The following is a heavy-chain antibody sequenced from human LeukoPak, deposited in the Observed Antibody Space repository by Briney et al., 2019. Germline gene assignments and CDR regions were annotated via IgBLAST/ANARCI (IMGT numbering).Heavy chain of an antibody. CDR1: GYTFTVYY. CDR2: INPNSGGT. D-gene: IGHD2-2*01. Sequence: ASVKVSCKASGYTFTVYYMHWVRQAPGQGLEWMGWINPNSGGTNYAQKFQGRVTMTRDTSISTAYMELSRLRSDDTAVYYCARVVPAAMDAFDIWGQGTMVTVSS. V-gene: IGHV1-2*02. J-gene: IGHJ3*02. CDR3: ARVVPAAMDAFDI.